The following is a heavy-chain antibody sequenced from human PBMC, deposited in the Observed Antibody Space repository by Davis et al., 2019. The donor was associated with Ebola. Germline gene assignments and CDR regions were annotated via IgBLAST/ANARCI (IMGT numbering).Heavy chain of an antibody. CDR1: GYPFTDFA. Sequence: ASVPVSCQASGYPFTDFAINWLRQAPGQRFEWLGWITTNTASPTYARGFSERFVFSLDTSVNTAFLQINNLRAEDTAIYYCARGMGELALNWGQGTLVTVSS. J-gene: IGHJ4*02. D-gene: IGHD3-16*01. CDR2: ITTNTASP. V-gene: IGHV7-4-1*02. CDR3: ARGMGELALN.